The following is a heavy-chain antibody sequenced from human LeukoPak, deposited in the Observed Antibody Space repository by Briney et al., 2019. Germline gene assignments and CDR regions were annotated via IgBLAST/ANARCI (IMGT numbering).Heavy chain of an antibody. CDR1: GFTFSSYA. V-gene: IGHV3-15*01. J-gene: IGHJ5*02. Sequence: SGGPLSLSCAASGFTFSSYAMSWFRKAPGKGLEWVGRVKSKTDGETTDYAAPVKGRFTISRDDSKNTLYLQMNSLKTEDTPLYYCTTLGTRPWGQGNLVTVSS. CDR3: TTLGTRP. CDR2: VKSKTDGETT. D-gene: IGHD1-1*01.